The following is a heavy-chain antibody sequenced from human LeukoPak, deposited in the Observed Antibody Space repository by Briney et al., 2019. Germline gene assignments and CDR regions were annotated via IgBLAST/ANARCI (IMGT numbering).Heavy chain of an antibody. D-gene: IGHD2-8*02. CDR3: ARHPRVLVFGAFDI. CDR2: IYSSGST. CDR1: GASISSGSNY. V-gene: IGHV4-39*01. J-gene: IGHJ3*02. Sequence: SETLSLTCSVSGASISSGSNYWGWIRQPPGKTLEWIGSIYSSGSTYYNSSLQSRVIIIIDTPKNHFSLTLSSVTAADTAVYYCARHPRVLVFGAFDIWGQGTMVTVSS.